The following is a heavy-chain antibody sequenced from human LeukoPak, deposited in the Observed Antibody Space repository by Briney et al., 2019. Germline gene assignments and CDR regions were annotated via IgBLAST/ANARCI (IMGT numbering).Heavy chain of an antibody. V-gene: IGHV3-21*04. D-gene: IGHD2-15*01. CDR3: AKASVVVVVASTPSY. J-gene: IGHJ4*02. CDR1: GFAFSSYS. CDR2: ISTSSSSI. Sequence: GGSLRLSCAASGFAFSSYSMNWVRPAPGKEVEWVSSISTSSSSIYYTDYVKGRFTISRDNSTNTLYLQMTSLRAEDTAVYYCAKASVVVVVASTPSYWGQGTLVTVSS.